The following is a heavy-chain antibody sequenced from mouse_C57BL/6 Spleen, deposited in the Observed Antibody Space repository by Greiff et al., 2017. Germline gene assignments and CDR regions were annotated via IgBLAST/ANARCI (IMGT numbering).Heavy chain of an antibody. J-gene: IGHJ4*01. V-gene: IGHV1-59*01. D-gene: IGHD1-1*01. Sequence: VQLQQPGAELVRPGTSVKLSCKASGYTFTSYWMHWVKQRPGQGLEWIGVIDPSDSYTNYNQKFKGKATLTVDTSSSTAYMQLSSLTSEDSAVYYCARGFITTVVATSDYAMDYWGQGTSVTVSS. CDR3: ARGFITTVVATSDYAMDY. CDR1: GYTFTSYW. CDR2: IDPSDSYT.